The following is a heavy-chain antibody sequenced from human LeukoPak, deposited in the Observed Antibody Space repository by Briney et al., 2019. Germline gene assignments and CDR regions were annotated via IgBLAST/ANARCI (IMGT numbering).Heavy chain of an antibody. D-gene: IGHD5-18*01. CDR1: GFTFSSYA. V-gene: IGHV3-30-3*01. CDR3: AREGFVDSYGYA. Sequence: GRSLRLSCAASGFTFSSYAMHWVRQAPGRGLEWVAVISYDGSNKYYADSVKGRFTISRDNSKNTLYLQMNSLRAEDTAVYYCAREGFVDSYGYAWGQGTLVTVSS. CDR2: ISYDGSNK. J-gene: IGHJ5*02.